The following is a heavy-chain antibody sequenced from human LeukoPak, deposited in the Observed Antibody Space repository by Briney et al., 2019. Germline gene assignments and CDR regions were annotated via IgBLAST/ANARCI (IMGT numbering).Heavy chain of an antibody. CDR1: GYSISSSNW. J-gene: IGHJ4*02. D-gene: IGHD1-1*01. CDR3: ARTYDGGVDY. Sequence: SDTLSLTCAVSGYSISSSNWWGWIRQPPGKGLEWIGYIYYSGSTNYNPSLKSRVTMSVDTSKNQFSLKLSSVTALDTAVYYCARTYDGGVDYWGQGTLVTVSS. CDR2: IYYSGST. V-gene: IGHV4-28*06.